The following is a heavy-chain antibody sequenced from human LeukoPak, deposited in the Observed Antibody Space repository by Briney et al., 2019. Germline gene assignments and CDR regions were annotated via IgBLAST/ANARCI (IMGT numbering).Heavy chain of an antibody. Sequence: SETLSLTCTVSGGSISGYFWSWIRQPAGKGLEWIGRIHDNGDSNHNPSLKSRVTMALDTSGNQVSLKLTSVTAADTAVYYCARDVPDFWSGFDYWGQGTLVTVSP. CDR1: GGSISGYF. CDR3: ARDVPDFWSGFDY. D-gene: IGHD3-3*01. J-gene: IGHJ4*02. V-gene: IGHV4-4*07. CDR2: IHDNGDS.